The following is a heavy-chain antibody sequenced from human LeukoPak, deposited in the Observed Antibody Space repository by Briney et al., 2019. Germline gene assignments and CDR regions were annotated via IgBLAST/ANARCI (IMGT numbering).Heavy chain of an antibody. Sequence: PSETLSLTCTVSGGSISTYYWSWIRQPPGKGLEWIGYIYYSGGTNYNPSLKSRVTISVDTSKNQFSLKLRSVTAADTAVYYCAGDPSGSFFNWFDPWGQGTLVTVSS. CDR3: AGDPSGSFFNWFDP. V-gene: IGHV4-59*01. J-gene: IGHJ5*02. CDR1: GGSISTYY. D-gene: IGHD1-26*01. CDR2: IYYSGGT.